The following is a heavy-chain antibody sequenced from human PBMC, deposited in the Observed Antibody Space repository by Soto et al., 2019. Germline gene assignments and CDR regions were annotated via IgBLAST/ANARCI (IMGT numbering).Heavy chain of an antibody. V-gene: IGHV3-15*01. Sequence: ESGGGLVKPGGSLRLSCAASGFTFSNAWMSWVRQAPGKGLEWVGRIKSKTDGGTTDYAAPVKGRFTISRDDSKNTLYLQMNSLKTEDTAVYYCTTENLIVVVPAAIDWGQGTLVTVSS. CDR1: GFTFSNAW. J-gene: IGHJ4*02. CDR2: IKSKTDGGTT. D-gene: IGHD2-2*02. CDR3: TTENLIVVVPAAID.